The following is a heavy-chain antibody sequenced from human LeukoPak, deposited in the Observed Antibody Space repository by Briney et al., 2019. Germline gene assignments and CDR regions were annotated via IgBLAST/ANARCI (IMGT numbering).Heavy chain of an antibody. V-gene: IGHV3-23*01. CDR2: ISDSGDNT. Sequence: GGSLRLSCAASGFTLRSYAMSWVRQAPGKGLEWVSTISDSGDNTYYTDSVKGRFTISRDNSKNTLYLQMNSLGAEDTAIYYCARELSSSWGQGTLVTVSS. CDR3: ARELSSS. J-gene: IGHJ4*02. D-gene: IGHD3-16*02. CDR1: GFTLRSYA.